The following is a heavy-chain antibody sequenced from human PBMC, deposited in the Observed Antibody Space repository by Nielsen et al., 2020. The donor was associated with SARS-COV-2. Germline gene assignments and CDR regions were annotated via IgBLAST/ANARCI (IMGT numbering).Heavy chain of an antibody. CDR2: ISTYNGNT. J-gene: IGHJ5*02. CDR1: GYTFTSYG. V-gene: IGHV1-18*04. Sequence: SVKVSCKASGYTFTSYGISWVRQAPGQGLEWMGWISTYNGNTNNAQKLQGRVTMTTDTSTSTAYMELRSLRSDDTAVYYCARSAAMSSWFDPWGQGTLVTVSS. D-gene: IGHD2-2*01. CDR3: ARSAAMSSWFDP.